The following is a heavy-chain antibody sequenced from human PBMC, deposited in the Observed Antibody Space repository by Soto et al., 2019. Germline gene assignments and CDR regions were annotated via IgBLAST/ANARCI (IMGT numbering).Heavy chain of an antibody. J-gene: IGHJ4*02. CDR1: GDSMTGAN. D-gene: IGHD4-17*01. CDR2: IDYSGST. Sequence: SETLSLTCSVSGDSMTGANWGWFRQSPEKGLEWIGYIDYSGSTNYNPSLRSRITITIDTSSNQFSLNLASVTAADAAVYYCTRARYGDHFDSWGQGTLVTVSP. V-gene: IGHV4-59*01. CDR3: TRARYGDHFDS.